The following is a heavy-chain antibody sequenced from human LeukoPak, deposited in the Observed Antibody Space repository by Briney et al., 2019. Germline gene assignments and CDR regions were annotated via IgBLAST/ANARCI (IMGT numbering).Heavy chain of an antibody. CDR2: MNPNSGNT. V-gene: IGHV1-8*01. D-gene: IGHD1-1*01. CDR1: GYTFSTHD. CDR3: ARGTEASDY. J-gene: IGHJ4*02. Sequence: GASVKVSCKASGYTFSTHDINWVPQATGQGLEWMGWMNPNSGNTGYAQKFQGRVTMTRSTSITTAYMELSSLTSEDTAVYYCARGTEASDYWGQGTLVTVSS.